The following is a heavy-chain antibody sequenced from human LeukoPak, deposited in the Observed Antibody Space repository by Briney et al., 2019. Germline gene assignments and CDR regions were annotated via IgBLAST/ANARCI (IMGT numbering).Heavy chain of an antibody. CDR2: IYPGDSDT. CDR3: ARRYFDFWSGYSH. Sequence: GESLKISCKGSGCSFTTYWIGWVRQMPGKGLEWMGIIYPGDSDTRYSPSFQGQVTISADKSISTAYLQWSSLKASDTAMYYCARRYFDFWSGYSHWGQGTLVTVSS. J-gene: IGHJ4*02. V-gene: IGHV5-51*01. D-gene: IGHD3-3*01. CDR1: GCSFTTYW.